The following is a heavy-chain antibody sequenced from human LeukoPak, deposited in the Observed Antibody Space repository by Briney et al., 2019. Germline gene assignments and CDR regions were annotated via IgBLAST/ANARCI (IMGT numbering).Heavy chain of an antibody. V-gene: IGHV4-34*01. D-gene: IGHD3-22*01. J-gene: IGHJ4*02. CDR1: GGSFSGYY. CDR3: ARTPRQYYYDSSGQGYYFDY. Sequence: SETLSLTCAASGGSFSGYYWSWIRQPPGKGLEWIWEINHSGSTNYNPSLKSRVTISVDTSKNQFSLKLSSVTAADTAVYYCARTPRQYYYDSSGQGYYFDYWGQGTLVTVSS. CDR2: INHSGST.